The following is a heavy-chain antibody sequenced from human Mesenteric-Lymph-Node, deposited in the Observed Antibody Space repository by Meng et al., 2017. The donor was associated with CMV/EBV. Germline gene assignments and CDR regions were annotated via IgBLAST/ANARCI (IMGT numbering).Heavy chain of an antibody. J-gene: IGHJ4*02. V-gene: IGHV3-15*01. CDR2: IKSKTDGGTT. CDR3: TTYCSSTGRSFDY. CDR1: GFTFSNAW. Sequence: GESLKISCAASGFTFSNAWMSWVRQAPGKGLEWVGRIKSKTDGGTTDYSAPVKGRFTISRDDSKNTVYLQMNSLKIEDTAVYYCTTYCSSTGRSFDYWGQGTLVTVSS. D-gene: IGHD2-2*01.